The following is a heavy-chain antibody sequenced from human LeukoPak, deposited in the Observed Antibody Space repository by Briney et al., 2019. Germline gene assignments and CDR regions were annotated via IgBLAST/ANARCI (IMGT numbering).Heavy chain of an antibody. J-gene: IGHJ4*02. V-gene: IGHV4-59*12. CDR3: ARGRVRRGSGSYTVRFAGFDY. Sequence: KASETLSLTCTVSGGSISSYYWSWIRQPPGKGLEWIGYIYYSGSTNYNPSLKSRVTISVDTSKNQFSLKLSSVTAADTAVYYCARGRVRRGSGSYTVRFAGFDYWGQGTLVTVSS. D-gene: IGHD3-10*01. CDR2: IYYSGST. CDR1: GGSISSYY.